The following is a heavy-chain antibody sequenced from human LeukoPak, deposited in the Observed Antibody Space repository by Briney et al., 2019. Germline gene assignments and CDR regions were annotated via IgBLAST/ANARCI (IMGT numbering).Heavy chain of an antibody. CDR3: ARDLGWDNITSFHF. D-gene: IGHD1-26*01. Sequence: GGSLRLSCVASGFSTYSEYMSWVRQPPGKGLEWVSVVYSGGSTNHAESVRGRFIVSRDLSRNTIYLQMNDLRPEDTAVYYCARDLGWDNITSFHFWGQGVLVTVS. CDR2: VYSGGST. V-gene: IGHV3-66*02. J-gene: IGHJ4*02. CDR1: GFSTYSEY.